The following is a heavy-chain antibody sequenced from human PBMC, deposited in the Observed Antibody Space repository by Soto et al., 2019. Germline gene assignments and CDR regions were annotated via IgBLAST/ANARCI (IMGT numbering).Heavy chain of an antibody. D-gene: IGHD2-2*01. Sequence: GGSLRLSCAASGFTVSSNYMSWVRQAPGKGLEWVSVIYSGGSTYYADSVKGRFTISRHNSKNTLYLQMNSLRAEDTAVYYCARGYCSSTSCYGGVFDYWGQGTLVTVSS. CDR1: GFTVSSNY. CDR3: ARGYCSSTSCYGGVFDY. V-gene: IGHV3-53*04. J-gene: IGHJ4*02. CDR2: IYSGGST.